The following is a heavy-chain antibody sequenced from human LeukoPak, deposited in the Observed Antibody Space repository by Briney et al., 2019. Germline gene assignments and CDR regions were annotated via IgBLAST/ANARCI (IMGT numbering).Heavy chain of an antibody. Sequence: GGSLRLSCAASGFTFSTYGMHWVRQAPGKGLEWVAFIQNDGTNKYYADSMKGRFTISRDNSKNTVYLQMNSLRAAGTALYWCALGGLQLWLWGFDYWGQGTLLTVSS. V-gene: IGHV3-30*02. CDR2: IQNDGTNK. CDR3: ALGGLQLWLWGFDY. D-gene: IGHD5-18*01. J-gene: IGHJ4*02. CDR1: GFTFSTYG.